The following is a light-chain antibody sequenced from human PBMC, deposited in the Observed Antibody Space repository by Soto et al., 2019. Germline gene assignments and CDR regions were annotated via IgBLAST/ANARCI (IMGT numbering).Light chain of an antibody. J-gene: IGKJ1*01. V-gene: IGKV4-1*01. Sequence: DIVMTQSPDSLAVSLGERATINCKSSQSVLYSSNNKNYLAWYQQKPGQPPRLLIYWASTRESGVPDRFSGSGSGTDYTLTISSLPAEDVAVYYCQQYSNTPQSFGQGTKVEIK. CDR2: WAS. CDR3: QQYSNTPQS. CDR1: QSVLYSSNNKNY.